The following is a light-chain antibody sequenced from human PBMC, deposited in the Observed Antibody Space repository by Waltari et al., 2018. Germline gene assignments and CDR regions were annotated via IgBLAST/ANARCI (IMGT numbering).Light chain of an antibody. J-gene: IGKJ1*01. CDR2: GAS. CDR3: QHYLRLPVT. V-gene: IGKV3-20*01. CDR1: QGVTRA. Sequence: DIVLTQSPGTLSLSPGDSATLSCRTSQGVTRALAWYQQKPVQAPRLLIYGASNRAPGIPDRFSGSGSGTDFSLTISSLEPEDFAVYYCQHYLRLPVTFGQGTKVEVK.